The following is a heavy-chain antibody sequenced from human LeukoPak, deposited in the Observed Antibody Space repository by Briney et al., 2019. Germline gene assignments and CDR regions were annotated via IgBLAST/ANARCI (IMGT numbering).Heavy chain of an antibody. CDR2: IYYSGST. CDR1: VGSTSSYY. D-gene: IGHD5-18*01. Sequence: PSETLSHTPTLPVGSTSSYYRSTIRQPPGKGLEWIGYIYYSGSTNYNPSLKSRVTISVDTSKNQFSLKLSSVTAADTAVHYCARDVQLWYNWFDPWGQGTLVTVSS. CDR3: ARDVQLWYNWFDP. J-gene: IGHJ5*02. V-gene: IGHV4-59*01.